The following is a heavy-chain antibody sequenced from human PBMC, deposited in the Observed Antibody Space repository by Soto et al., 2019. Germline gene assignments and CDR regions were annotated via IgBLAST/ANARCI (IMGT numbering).Heavy chain of an antibody. CDR3: ASMCIAVAGTSDYFDY. V-gene: IGHV1-46*01. CDR1: GYTFTSYY. J-gene: IGHJ4*02. Sequence: ASVKVSCKASGYTFTSYYMHWVRQAPGQGLEWMGIINPSGGSTSYAQKFQGRVTMTRDTSTSTVYMELSSLRSEDTAVYYCASMCIAVAGTSDYFDYWGQGTLVTVSS. CDR2: INPSGGST. D-gene: IGHD6-19*01.